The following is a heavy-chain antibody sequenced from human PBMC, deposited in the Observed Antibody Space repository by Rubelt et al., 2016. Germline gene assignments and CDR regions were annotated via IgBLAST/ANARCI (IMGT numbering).Heavy chain of an antibody. Sequence: VQLLESGGGLVQPGGSLRLSCAASTFTFSSYSMNWVRRAPGLGLEWIGSIYYSGSTYSNPSLKSRVTISVDTSKNQFSMTLSSVTAADTAVYYCASDDPSIAVAGPVFDYWGQGTLVTVSS. V-gene: IGHV4-59*05. CDR3: ASDDPSIAVAGPVFDY. D-gene: IGHD6-19*01. CDR1: TFTFSSYSMN. J-gene: IGHJ4*02. CDR2: IYYSGST.